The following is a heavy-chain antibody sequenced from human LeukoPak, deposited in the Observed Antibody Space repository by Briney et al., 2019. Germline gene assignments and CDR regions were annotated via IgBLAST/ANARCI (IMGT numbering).Heavy chain of an antibody. J-gene: IGHJ4*02. D-gene: IGHD3-22*01. CDR2: IVGSGGST. V-gene: IGHV3-23*01. CDR3: AKRDSRAYYYFDY. Sequence: GGSLRLSCAASGFTFSSYAMSWVRQPPGKGLGWVSAIVGSGGSTFYADSVQGRFTISRDNSKNTLYLQMNSLRAEDTAVYYCAKRDSRAYYYFDYWGQGTLVTVSS. CDR1: GFTFSSYA.